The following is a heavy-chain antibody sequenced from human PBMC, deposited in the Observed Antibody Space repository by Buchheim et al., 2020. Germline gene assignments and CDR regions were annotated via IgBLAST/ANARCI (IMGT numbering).Heavy chain of an antibody. Sequence: QVQLVQSGAEVKKPGASVKVSCKASGYTFTSYYMHWVRKAPGPGLEWMGIINPSGGSTSYAQKLQGRVTMTRNTFTSTVYMELSSLRSDDTAVYYCARDRGITGTRRGWYFDLWGRGTL. CDR3: ARDRGITGTRRGWYFDL. CDR1: GYTFTSYY. D-gene: IGHD1-7*01. CDR2: INPSGGST. V-gene: IGHV1-46*03. J-gene: IGHJ2*01.